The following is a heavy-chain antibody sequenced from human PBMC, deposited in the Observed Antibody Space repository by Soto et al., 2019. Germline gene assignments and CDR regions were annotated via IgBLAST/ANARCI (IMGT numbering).Heavy chain of an antibody. D-gene: IGHD2-15*01. CDR3: ARDRACSGGSCYHNWFDP. V-gene: IGHV6-1*01. CDR2: TYYRSKWYN. Sequence: SQTRSLTCAISGDSVSSNSAAWNWIRQSPSRGLEWLGRTYYRSKWYNDYAVSVKSRITINPDTSKNQFSLQLNSVTPEDTAVYYCARDRACSGGSCYHNWFDPWGQGTLVTVSS. J-gene: IGHJ5*02. CDR1: GDSVSSNSAA.